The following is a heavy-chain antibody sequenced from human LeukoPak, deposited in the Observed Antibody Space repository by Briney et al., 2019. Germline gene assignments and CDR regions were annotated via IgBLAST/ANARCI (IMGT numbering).Heavy chain of an antibody. CDR1: GFTFSSYA. V-gene: IGHV3-64*01. Sequence: GGSLRLSCVASGFTFSSYAMSWIRQTPGKGLEYVSGINSNGGSKHYANFVKGRFTISRDNSKHTLYIQMGSLRTEDMAVYYGARAATETAESAFGYWGQGTLVTVSS. CDR3: ARAATETAESAFGY. D-gene: IGHD4-17*01. CDR2: INSNGGSK. J-gene: IGHJ4*02.